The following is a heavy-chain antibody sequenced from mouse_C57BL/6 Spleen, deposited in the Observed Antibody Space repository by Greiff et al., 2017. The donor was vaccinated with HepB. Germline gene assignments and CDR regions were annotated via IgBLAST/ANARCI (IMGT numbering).Heavy chain of an antibody. D-gene: IGHD3-2*02. V-gene: IGHV1-19*01. J-gene: IGHJ2*01. CDR3: ARWGSGYPFDY. CDR2: INPYNGGT. Sequence: EVQLQQSGPVLVKPGASVKMSCKASGYTFTDYYMNWVKQSHGKSLEWIGVINPYNGGTSYNQKFKGKATLTVDKSSSTAYMELNSLTSEDSAVYYCARWGSGYPFDYWGQGTTLTVSS. CDR1: GYTFTDYY.